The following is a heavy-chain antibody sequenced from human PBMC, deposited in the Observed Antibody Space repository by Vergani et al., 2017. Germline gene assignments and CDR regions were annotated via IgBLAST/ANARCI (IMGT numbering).Heavy chain of an antibody. V-gene: IGHV3-21*01. Sequence: EVQLVESGGGLVKPGGSLRLSCAASGFTFSSYSMNWVRQAPGKGLEWVSSISSSSSYIYYADSVKGRFTISRDNAKNSLYLQMNSLRAEDTAVYYCARDDGSGSYSFWGTELGYWGQGTLVTVSS. J-gene: IGHJ4*02. CDR1: GFTFSSYS. CDR2: ISSSSSYI. D-gene: IGHD3-10*01. CDR3: ARDDGSGSYSFWGTELGY.